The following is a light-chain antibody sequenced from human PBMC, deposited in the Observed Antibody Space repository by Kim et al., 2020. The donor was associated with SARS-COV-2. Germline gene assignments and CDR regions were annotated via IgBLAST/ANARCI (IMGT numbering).Light chain of an antibody. CDR1: QSVSSS. CDR2: DTS. V-gene: IGKV3-15*01. Sequence: VSPGERATLSGRASQSVSSSLAWYQQKPGQAPRLLIYDTSTRATGIPARFSGSGSGTEFTLTISSLQSEDFAVYYCQQYNKWPPLTFGGGTKLEI. J-gene: IGKJ4*01. CDR3: QQYNKWPPLT.